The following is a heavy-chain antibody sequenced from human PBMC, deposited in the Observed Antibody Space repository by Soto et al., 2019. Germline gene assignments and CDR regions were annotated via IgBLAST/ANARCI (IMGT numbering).Heavy chain of an antibody. CDR1: GGSISNVGYY. CDR2: IYYSGST. Sequence: SETLSLTCTVFGGSISNVGYYWSWIRQHPGKGLEWIGYIYYSGSTYYNPSLKSRVTISVDTSKNQFSLKLSSVTAADTAVYYCATRSREPRYYFDYWGQGTLVTSPQ. CDR3: ATRSREPRYYFDY. V-gene: IGHV4-31*03. J-gene: IGHJ4*02.